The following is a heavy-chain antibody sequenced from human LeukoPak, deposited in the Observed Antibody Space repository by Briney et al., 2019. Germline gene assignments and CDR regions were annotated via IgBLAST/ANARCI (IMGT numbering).Heavy chain of an antibody. D-gene: IGHD1-26*01. CDR2: IHYTGST. CDR1: GGSISSYY. V-gene: IGHV4-59*12. CDR3: ARDGVVGAAALTYFDY. J-gene: IGHJ4*02. Sequence: KTSETLSLTRTVSGGSISSYYWSWIRQSPGKGLECIGYIHYTGSTNYNPSLKSRVTISVETSKNQFSLKLSSVTAADTAVYYCARDGVVGAAALTYFDYWGQGTLVTVSS.